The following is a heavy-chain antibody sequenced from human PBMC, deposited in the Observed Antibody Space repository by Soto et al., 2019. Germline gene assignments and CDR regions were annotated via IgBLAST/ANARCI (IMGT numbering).Heavy chain of an antibody. CDR2: ISSSSSTI. J-gene: IGHJ3*02. V-gene: IGHV3-48*01. D-gene: IGHD4-17*01. CDR1: GFTFSSYS. Sequence: GGSLRLSCAASGFTFSSYSMNWVRQAPGKGLEWVSYISSSSSTIYYADSVKGRFTISRDNAKNSLYLQMNSLRAEDTAVYYCARDWIMTTVTLGAFDIWGQGTMVTVSS. CDR3: ARDWIMTTVTLGAFDI.